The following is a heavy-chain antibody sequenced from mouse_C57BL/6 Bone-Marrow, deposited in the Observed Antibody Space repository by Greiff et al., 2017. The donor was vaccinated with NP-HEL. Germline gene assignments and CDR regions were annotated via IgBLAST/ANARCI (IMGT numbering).Heavy chain of an antibody. V-gene: IGHV3-6*01. Sequence: VQLKESGPGLVKPSQSLSLTCSVTGYSITSGYYWNWIRQFPGNKLEWLGYIRYDGSNNYNPSLKNRISITRDTSKNQFFLKLNSVTTEDAATYYCARTGLPYAMDYWGQGTSVTVSS. CDR1: GYSITSGYY. D-gene: IGHD2-2*01. J-gene: IGHJ4*01. CDR2: IRYDGSN. CDR3: ARTGLPYAMDY.